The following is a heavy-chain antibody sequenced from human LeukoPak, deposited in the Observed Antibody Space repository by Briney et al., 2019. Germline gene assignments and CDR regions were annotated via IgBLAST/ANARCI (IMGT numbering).Heavy chain of an antibody. CDR2: INHSGST. D-gene: IGHD3-22*01. Sequence: SETLSLTCTVSGGSISSGGYYWSWIRQPPGKGLEWIGEINHSGSTNYNPSLKSRVTISVDTSKNQFSLKLSSVTAADTAVYYCARGKTYYYDSSGFTPFDIWGQGTMVTVSS. V-gene: IGHV4-39*07. CDR3: ARGKTYYYDSSGFTPFDI. J-gene: IGHJ3*02. CDR1: GGSISSGGYY.